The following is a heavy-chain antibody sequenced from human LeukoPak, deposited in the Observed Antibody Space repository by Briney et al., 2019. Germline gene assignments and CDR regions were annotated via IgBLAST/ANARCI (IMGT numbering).Heavy chain of an antibody. CDR3: ARGKPGPEIPWFDP. CDR2: ISSSSSYI. D-gene: IGHD2-21*01. Sequence: GGSLRLSCAASGFTFSSYSMNWVRQAPGKGLEWVSSISSSSSYIYYADSVKGRFTISRDNAKNSLYLQMNSLRAEDTAVYYCARGKPGPEIPWFDPWGQGTLVTVSS. V-gene: IGHV3-21*01. J-gene: IGHJ5*02. CDR1: GFTFSSYS.